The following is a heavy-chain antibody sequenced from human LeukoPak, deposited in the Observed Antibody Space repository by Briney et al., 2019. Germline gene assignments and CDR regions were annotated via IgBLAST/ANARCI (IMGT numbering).Heavy chain of an antibody. CDR2: IYTSGST. Sequence: PSETLSLTCTVSGGSISSYYWSWIRQPAGKGLEWIGRIYTSGSTNYNPSLKSRVTISVDTSKNQFSLKLSSVTAADTAVYYCARDSSSIAARPRGSFDYWGQGTLVTVSS. V-gene: IGHV4-4*07. D-gene: IGHD6-6*01. CDR3: ARDSSSIAARPRGSFDY. CDR1: GGSISSYY. J-gene: IGHJ4*02.